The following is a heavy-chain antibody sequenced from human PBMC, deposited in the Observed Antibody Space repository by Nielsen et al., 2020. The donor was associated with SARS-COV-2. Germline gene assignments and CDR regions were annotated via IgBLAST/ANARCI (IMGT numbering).Heavy chain of an antibody. J-gene: IGHJ4*02. CDR3: AGSMVRGAHFDY. Sequence: SATLSLTCTVSGGSISSYYWRWTRQPPGKGLEWIGYIYYSGSTNYNPPLKSRVTISVDTSKNQFSLKLSSVTAADTAVYYCAGSMVRGAHFDYWGQGTLVTVSS. CDR1: GGSISSYY. V-gene: IGHV4-59*08. D-gene: IGHD3-10*01. CDR2: IYYSGST.